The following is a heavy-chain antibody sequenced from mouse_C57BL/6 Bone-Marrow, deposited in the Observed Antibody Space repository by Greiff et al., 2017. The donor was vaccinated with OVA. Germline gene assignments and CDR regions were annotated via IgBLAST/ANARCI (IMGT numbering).Heavy chain of an antibody. Sequence: QVQLKQPGAELVKPGASVKLSCKASGYTFTSYWMHWVKQRPGQGLEWIGMIHPNSGSTNYNEKFKSKATLTVDKSSSTAYMQLSSLTSEDSAVYYCAGGWAWFAYWGQGTLVTVSA. CDR1: GYTFTSYW. CDR2: IHPNSGST. V-gene: IGHV1-64*01. CDR3: AGGWAWFAY. J-gene: IGHJ3*01. D-gene: IGHD3-3*01.